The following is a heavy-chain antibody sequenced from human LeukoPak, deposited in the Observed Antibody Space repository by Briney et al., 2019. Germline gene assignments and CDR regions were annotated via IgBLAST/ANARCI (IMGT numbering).Heavy chain of an antibody. CDR3: ARFYASGSSFDY. Sequence: SRTLSLTCAVSGGSISSGGYSWSWIRQPPGEGLEWIGYIFHSGSTYYNPSLKRRVTISVDRSKNQFSLKLSSVTAADTGVYYCARFYASGSSFDYWGQGTLVTVSS. D-gene: IGHD3-10*01. CDR1: GGSISSGGYS. V-gene: IGHV4-30-2*01. J-gene: IGHJ4*02. CDR2: IFHSGST.